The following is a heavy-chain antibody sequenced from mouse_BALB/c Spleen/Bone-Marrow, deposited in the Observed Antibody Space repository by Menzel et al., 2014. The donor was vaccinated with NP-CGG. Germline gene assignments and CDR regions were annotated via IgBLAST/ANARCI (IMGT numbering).Heavy chain of an antibody. J-gene: IGHJ2*01. CDR2: INPSNGRT. Sequence: QVQLNESGAELVKPGASVKLSCKASGYTFTSYWMYWVKQRPGQGLEWIGEINPSNGRTDYNEKFKTKATLTVDSSSSTAYMQLSSLTSEDSAVYYCTSPQLGRDYWGQGTTLTVSS. D-gene: IGHD4-1*02. CDR3: TSPQLGRDY. V-gene: IGHV1S81*02. CDR1: GYTFTSYW.